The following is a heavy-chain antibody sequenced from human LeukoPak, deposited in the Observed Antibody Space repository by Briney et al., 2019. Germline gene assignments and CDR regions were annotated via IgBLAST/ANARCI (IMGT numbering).Heavy chain of an antibody. Sequence: GASVKVSCKASGYTFTSYGISWVRQAPGQGLEWMGWISAYNSNTNYAQKLQGRVTMTTDTSTSTAYMELRSLRSDDTAVYYCARDYRSIAAAGTVQYYYYYGMDVWGQGTTVTVSS. CDR1: GYTFTSYG. CDR3: ARDYRSIAAAGTVQYYYYYGMDV. J-gene: IGHJ6*02. V-gene: IGHV1-18*01. CDR2: ISAYNSNT. D-gene: IGHD6-13*01.